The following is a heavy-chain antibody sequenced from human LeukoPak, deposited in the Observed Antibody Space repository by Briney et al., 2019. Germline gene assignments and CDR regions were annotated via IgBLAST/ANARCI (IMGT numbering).Heavy chain of an antibody. CDR3: APKVTDGFDP. J-gene: IGHJ5*02. V-gene: IGHV4-59*08. Sequence: PSETLSLTCTVSGGSISPYYWSWIRQPPGKALEWIGSVYYTGSTKYDPSLNSRLTISVDTSKNQFSLKLNSVTAADTAVYYCAPKVTDGFDPWGQGTLVTVSS. D-gene: IGHD2-21*02. CDR1: GGSISPYY. CDR2: VYYTGST.